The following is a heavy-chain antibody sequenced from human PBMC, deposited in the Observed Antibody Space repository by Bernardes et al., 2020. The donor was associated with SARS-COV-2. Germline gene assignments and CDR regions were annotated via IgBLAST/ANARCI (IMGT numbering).Heavy chain of an antibody. CDR1: GFTFHSYA. D-gene: IGHD4-17*01. CDR2: ISGSGSSP. V-gene: IGHV3-23*01. J-gene: IGHJ4*02. CDR3: AKWGGDDVPNFDY. Sequence: GGSLRLSCAASGFTFHSYAMSWVRQAPGKGLEWVSDISGSGSSPNYADSVKGRFTTSRDNSKNTLYLQMNSLRAEDTAVYYCAKWGGDDVPNFDYWGQGTLVTVSS.